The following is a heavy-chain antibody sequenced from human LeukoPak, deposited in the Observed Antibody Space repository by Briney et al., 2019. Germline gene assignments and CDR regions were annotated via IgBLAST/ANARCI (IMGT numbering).Heavy chain of an antibody. J-gene: IGHJ5*02. CDR2: INPNSGGT. Sequence: LGASVKVSCKASGYTFTSYYMHWVRQAPGQGLEWMGWINPNSGGTNYAQKFQGRVTMTRDTSISTAYMELSRLRSDDTAVYYCARVFRGYIENWFDPWGQGTLVTVSS. V-gene: IGHV1-2*03. CDR3: ARVFRGYIENWFDP. CDR1: GYTFTSYY. D-gene: IGHD5-12*01.